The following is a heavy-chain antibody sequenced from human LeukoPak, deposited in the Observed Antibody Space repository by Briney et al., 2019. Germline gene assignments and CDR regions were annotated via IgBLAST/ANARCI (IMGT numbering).Heavy chain of an antibody. CDR3: GSSVAPSSGHDPYYYYGMDV. Sequence: SVKVSCKASGYTFTSYAMNWVRQAPGQGLEWMGGIIPIFGTANYAQKFQGRVTITADESTSTAYMELSSLRSEDTAVYYCGSSVAPSSGHDPYYYYGMDVWGQGTAVTVSS. J-gene: IGHJ6*02. D-gene: IGHD5-12*01. V-gene: IGHV1-69*13. CDR1: GYTFTSYA. CDR2: IIPIFGTA.